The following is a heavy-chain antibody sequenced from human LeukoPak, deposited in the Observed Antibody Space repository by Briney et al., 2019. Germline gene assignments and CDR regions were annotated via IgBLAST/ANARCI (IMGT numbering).Heavy chain of an antibody. CDR2: ISAYNGNT. D-gene: IGHD3-22*01. CDR3: ARPNYYDSSGLNWFDP. Sequence: ASVKVSCKASGYTFTSYGISWVRQAPGQGLGWMGWISAYNGNTNYAQKLQGRVTMTTDTSTSTAYMELRSLRSDDTAVYYCARPNYYDSSGLNWFDPWGQGTLVTVSS. V-gene: IGHV1-18*01. J-gene: IGHJ5*02. CDR1: GYTFTSYG.